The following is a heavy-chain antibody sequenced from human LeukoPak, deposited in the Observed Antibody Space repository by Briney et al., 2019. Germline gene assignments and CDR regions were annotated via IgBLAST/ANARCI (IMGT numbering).Heavy chain of an antibody. CDR1: GFTFSSYS. CDR2: ISSSSSYI. Sequence: GSLRLSCAASGFTFSSYSMNWVRQAPGKGLEWVSSISSSSSYIYYADSVKGRFTISRDNAKNSLYLQMNSLRAEDTAVYYCARVGAFGVVIPSSFDYWGQGTLVTVSS. V-gene: IGHV3-21*01. D-gene: IGHD3-3*01. J-gene: IGHJ4*02. CDR3: ARVGAFGVVIPSSFDY.